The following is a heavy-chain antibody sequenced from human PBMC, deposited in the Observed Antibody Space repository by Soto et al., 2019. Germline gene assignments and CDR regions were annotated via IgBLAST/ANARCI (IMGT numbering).Heavy chain of an antibody. CDR1: GFTFSSYG. CDR2: ISYDGSNK. V-gene: IGHV3-30*18. D-gene: IGHD6-19*01. CDR3: AKDQGWPSPYYYGMDV. J-gene: IGHJ6*02. Sequence: GGSLRLSCAASGFTFSSYGMHWVRQAPGKGLEWVAVISYDGSNKYYADSVKGRFTISRDNSKNTLYLQMNSLRAEDTAVYYCAKDQGWPSPYYYGMDVWGQGTTVTVSS.